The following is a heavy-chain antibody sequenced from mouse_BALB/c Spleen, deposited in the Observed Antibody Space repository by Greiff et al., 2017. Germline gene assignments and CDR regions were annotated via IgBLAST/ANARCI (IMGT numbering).Heavy chain of an antibody. CDR2: ILPGSGST. V-gene: IGHV1-9*01. Sequence: QVQLQQSGAELMKPGASVKISCKATGYTFSSYWIEWVKQRPGHGLEWIGEILPGSGSTNYNEKFKGKATFTADTSSNTAYMQLSSLTSEDSAVYYCARDRYGNYEYYAMDYWGQGTSVTVSS. D-gene: IGHD2-1*01. CDR1: GYTFSSYW. CDR3: ARDRYGNYEYYAMDY. J-gene: IGHJ4*01.